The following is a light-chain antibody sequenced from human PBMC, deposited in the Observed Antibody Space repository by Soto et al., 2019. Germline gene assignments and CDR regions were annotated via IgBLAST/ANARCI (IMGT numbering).Light chain of an antibody. CDR3: QQRSVWPLT. CDR1: QRVSSY. Sequence: EIVLTQFPATLSLSPGDGATLSCRASQRVSSYLAWYQQKRGQAPRLLIYDSSTRATGIPARFSGSGSGTDFSLTISSLEPEDFAVYYCQQRSVWPLTFGGGTKVEIK. J-gene: IGKJ4*01. V-gene: IGKV3-11*01. CDR2: DSS.